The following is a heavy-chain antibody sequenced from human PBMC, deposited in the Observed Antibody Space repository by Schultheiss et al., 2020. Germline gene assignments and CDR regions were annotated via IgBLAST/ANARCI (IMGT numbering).Heavy chain of an antibody. CDR2: IIPIFGTA. V-gene: IGHV1-69*13. CDR3: AKDPHPPLRFLEWLSSEGSYYYYGMDV. J-gene: IGHJ6*02. Sequence: SVKVSCKASGGTFSSYAISWVRQAPGQGLEWMGGIIPIFGTANYAQKFQGRVTITADESTSTAYMELSSLRSEDTAVYYCAKDPHPPLRFLEWLSSEGSYYYYGMDVWGQGTTVTVSS. D-gene: IGHD3-3*01. CDR1: GGTFSSYA.